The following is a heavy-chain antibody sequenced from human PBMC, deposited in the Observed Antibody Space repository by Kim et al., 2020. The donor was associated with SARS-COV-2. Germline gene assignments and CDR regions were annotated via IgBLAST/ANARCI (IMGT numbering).Heavy chain of an antibody. CDR3: ARPNGNSSSWYSEVKSGFDP. D-gene: IGHD6-13*01. V-gene: IGHV4-39*01. J-gene: IGHJ5*02. CDR1: GGSISSSSYY. Sequence: SETLSLTCTVSGGSISSSSYYWGWIRQPPGKGLEWIGSIYYSGSTYYNPSLKSRVTISVDTSKNQFSLKLSSVTAADTAVYYCARPNGNSSSWYSEVKSGFDPWGQGTLVTVSS. CDR2: IYYSGST.